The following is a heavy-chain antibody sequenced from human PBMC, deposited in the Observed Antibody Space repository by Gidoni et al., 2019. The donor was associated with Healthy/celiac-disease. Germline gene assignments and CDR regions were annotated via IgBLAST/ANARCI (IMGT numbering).Heavy chain of an antibody. D-gene: IGHD6-19*01. J-gene: IGHJ4*02. Sequence: QVQLVQSGAEVKKPGASVKVSCKASGYTFTGYYMNWVRHAPGQGLGWIGWSNPNSGGTNYAQKFQGRVTMTRDTSISTAYMELSRLRSDDTAVYYCARDLWLGDDYWGQGTLVTVSS. V-gene: IGHV1-2*02. CDR3: ARDLWLGDDY. CDR1: GYTFTGYY. CDR2: SNPNSGGT.